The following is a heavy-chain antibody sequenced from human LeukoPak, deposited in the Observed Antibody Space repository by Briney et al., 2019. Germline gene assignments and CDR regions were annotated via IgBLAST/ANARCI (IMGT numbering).Heavy chain of an antibody. CDR1: EFTFSNYA. CDR3: AKGGKWDVTPFDY. CDR2: ISGGGDST. V-gene: IGHV3-23*01. Sequence: PGGSLRLSCTASEFTFSNYAVSWVRQAPGKGLEWVSAISGGGDSTYYADSVKGRFTISRDSSKNTLYLQMNNLRAEDTAVYYCAKGGKWDVTPFDYWGQGTLVTVSS. D-gene: IGHD1-26*01. J-gene: IGHJ4*02.